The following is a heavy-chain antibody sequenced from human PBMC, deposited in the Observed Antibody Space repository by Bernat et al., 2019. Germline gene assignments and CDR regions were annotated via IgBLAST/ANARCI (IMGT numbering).Heavy chain of an antibody. CDR1: GFTFSSYA. V-gene: IGHV3-23*04. D-gene: IGHD3-9*01. CDR3: AKAYYDILTGYYGVTLGAFDI. Sequence: EVQLAESGGGLVQPGGSLRLSCAASGFTFSSYAMSWVRQAPGKGLEWVSAISGSGGSTYYADSVKGRFTISRDNSKNTLYLQMNSLRAEDTAVYYCAKAYYDILTGYYGVTLGAFDIWGQGTMVTVSS. J-gene: IGHJ3*02. CDR2: ISGSGGST.